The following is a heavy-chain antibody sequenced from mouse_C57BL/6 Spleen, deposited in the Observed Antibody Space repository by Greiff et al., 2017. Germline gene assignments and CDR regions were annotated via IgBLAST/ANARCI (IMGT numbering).Heavy chain of an antibody. Sequence: QVQLQQPGAELVKPGASVKLSCKASGYTFTSYWMHWVKQRPGRGLEWIGRIDPNSGGTKYNEKFKSKATLTVDKPSSTAYMQLSSLTSEDSAVYYCARTRITTVVADWYFDVWGTGTTVTVSS. CDR3: ARTRITTVVADWYFDV. J-gene: IGHJ1*03. CDR1: GYTFTSYW. CDR2: IDPNSGGT. D-gene: IGHD1-1*01. V-gene: IGHV1-72*01.